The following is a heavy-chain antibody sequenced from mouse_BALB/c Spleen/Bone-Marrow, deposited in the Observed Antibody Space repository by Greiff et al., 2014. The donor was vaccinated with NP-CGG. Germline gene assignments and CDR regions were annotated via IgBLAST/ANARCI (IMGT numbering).Heavy chain of an antibody. J-gene: IGHJ4*01. CDR3: ARRDYGIRENYYAMDY. CDR2: IYPGDGDT. CDR1: GYTFTSYW. V-gene: IGHV1-87*01. Sequence: QVHVKQSGAELARPGASVKLSCKASGYTFTSYWMQWVKQRPGQGLEWIGAIYPGDGDTRYTQKFKGKATLTADKSSSTAYMRLSSLASEDSAVYYCARRDYGIRENYYAMDYWGQGTSVTVSS. D-gene: IGHD1-2*01.